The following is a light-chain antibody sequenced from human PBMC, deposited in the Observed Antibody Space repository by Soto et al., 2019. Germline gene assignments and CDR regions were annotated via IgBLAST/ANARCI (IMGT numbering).Light chain of an antibody. V-gene: IGLV3-25*03. J-gene: IGLJ2*01. CDR2: KDS. CDR1: ALPKQY. Sequence: SYELTQPPSVSVSPGQTARITCSGDALPKQYAYWYQQKPSQAPVLVIYKDSERPSGIRERFSGSSSGTTVTLTISGVQAEDEADYYCQSADSSGTYVVFGGGTKLTVL. CDR3: QSADSSGTYVV.